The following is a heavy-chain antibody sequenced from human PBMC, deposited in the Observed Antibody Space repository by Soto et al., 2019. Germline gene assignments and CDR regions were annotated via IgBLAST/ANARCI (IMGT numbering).Heavy chain of an antibody. J-gene: IGHJ4*02. V-gene: IGHV4-39*01. D-gene: IGHD6-13*01. CDR2: IFYDGYT. CDR3: ARLQAAVPHY. Sequence: QVQLQESGPGLVMPSETLSLTCTVSGDSISGSPYFWGWIRQPPGKRLEWIGSIFYDGYTLYTPSLKSRVTISVDTSKNQFSLKLTSVAAADTAIYFCARLQAAVPHYWGQGILATVSS. CDR1: GDSISGSPYF.